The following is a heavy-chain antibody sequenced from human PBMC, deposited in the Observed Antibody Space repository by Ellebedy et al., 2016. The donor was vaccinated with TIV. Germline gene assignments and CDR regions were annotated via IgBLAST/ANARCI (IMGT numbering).Heavy chain of an antibody. V-gene: IGHV4-4*02. J-gene: IGHJ4*02. Sequence: SETLSLTXAVSGGSISSSNWWSWVRQPPGKGLEWIGEIYHSGSTNYNPSLKSRVTISVDKSKNQFSLKLSSVTAADTAVYYCASLSAVGLKYYFDYWGQGTLVTVSS. CDR2: IYHSGST. CDR1: GGSISSSNW. D-gene: IGHD2-15*01. CDR3: ASLSAVGLKYYFDY.